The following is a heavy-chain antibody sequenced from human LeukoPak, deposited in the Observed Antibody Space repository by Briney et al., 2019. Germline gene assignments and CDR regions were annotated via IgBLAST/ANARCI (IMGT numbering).Heavy chain of an antibody. CDR1: GYTFTSYG. CDR2: ISAYNGNT. Sequence: ASVKVSCKASGYTFTSYGISWVRQAPGQGLEWMGWISAYNGNTNYAQKLQGRVTMTTDTSTSTAYMELRSLRSDDTAVYYCARTVDSSGYYFFYYFDYWGQGTLVTVSS. CDR3: ARTVDSSGYYFFYYFDY. V-gene: IGHV1-18*01. J-gene: IGHJ4*02. D-gene: IGHD3-22*01.